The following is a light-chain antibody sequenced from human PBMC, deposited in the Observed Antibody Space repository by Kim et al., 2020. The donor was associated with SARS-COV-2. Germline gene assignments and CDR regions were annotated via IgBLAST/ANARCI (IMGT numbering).Light chain of an antibody. CDR2: DVT. CDR1: GSDIADYFY. Sequence: GHSITSSGTGAGSDIADYFYVSWYQQHTGRAPRLMISDVTNRPSGVSNRFSASTSGNTASLTISGLQPEDEADYYCSSYISGNTLLFGGGTQLTVL. CDR3: SSYISGNTLL. J-gene: IGLJ2*01. V-gene: IGLV2-14*03.